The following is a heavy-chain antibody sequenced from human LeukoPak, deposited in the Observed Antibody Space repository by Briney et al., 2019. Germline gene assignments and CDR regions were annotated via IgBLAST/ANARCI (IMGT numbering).Heavy chain of an antibody. CDR1: GGSISSGGYY. CDR3: ARAGSGTYYTTFDY. J-gene: IGHJ4*02. V-gene: IGHV4-31*03. Sequence: PSQTLSLTCTVSGGSISSGGYYWSWIRQHPGKGLEWIGYIYYSGSTYYNPSLKSRVTISVDTSKNQFSLKLSSVTAADTAVYYCARAGSGTYYTTFDYWGPGTLVTVSS. CDR2: IYYSGST. D-gene: IGHD3-10*01.